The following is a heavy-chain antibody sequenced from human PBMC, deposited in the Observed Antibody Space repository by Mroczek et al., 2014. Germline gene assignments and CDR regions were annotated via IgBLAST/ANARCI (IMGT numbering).Heavy chain of an antibody. V-gene: IGHV4-30-4*01. Sequence: QVQLQESGPGLVKPSQTLSLTCTVSGGSISSGDYYWSWIRQPPGKGLEWIGYIYYSGSTYYNPSLKSRVTISVDTSKNQFSLKLSSVTAADTAVYYCARRGYCSSTSCYYFDYWGQGTLVTVSS. CDR2: IYYSGST. CDR1: GGSISSGDYY. D-gene: IGHD2-2*01. CDR3: ARRGYCSSTSCYYFDY. J-gene: IGHJ4*02.